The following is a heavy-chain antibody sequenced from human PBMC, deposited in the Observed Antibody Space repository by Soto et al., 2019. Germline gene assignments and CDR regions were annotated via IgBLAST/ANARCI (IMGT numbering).Heavy chain of an antibody. D-gene: IGHD3-3*01. J-gene: IGHJ5*02. CDR1: GGSFSGYY. Sequence: QVQLQQWGAGLLKPSETLSLTCAVYGGSFSGYYWSWIRQPPGKVLEWIGEINHSGSTNYNQSLKSRVTISVHPSNNKFSLKLSSVPAADTAVDYCARRRVIRFLEWLPNWFDPWGQGTLVTVSS. CDR3: ARRRVIRFLEWLPNWFDP. CDR2: INHSGST. V-gene: IGHV4-34*01.